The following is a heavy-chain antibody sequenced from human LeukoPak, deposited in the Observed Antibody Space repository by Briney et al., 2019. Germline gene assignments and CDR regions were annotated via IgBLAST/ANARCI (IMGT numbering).Heavy chain of an antibody. CDR2: IKQDGSEK. CDR3: ARGIKYSSSWYYFDY. CDR1: GFTFSSYW. V-gene: IGHV3-7*01. J-gene: IGHJ4*02. Sequence: QSGGSLRLSCAASGFTFSSYWMSWVRQAPGKGLEWVANIKQDGSEKYYVDSVKGRFTISRDNAKNSLYLQMNSLRAEDTAVYYCARGIKYSSSWYYFDYWGQGTLVTVSS. D-gene: IGHD6-13*01.